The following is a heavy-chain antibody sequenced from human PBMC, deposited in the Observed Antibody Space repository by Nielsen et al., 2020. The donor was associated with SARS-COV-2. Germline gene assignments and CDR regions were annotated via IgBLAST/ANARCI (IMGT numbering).Heavy chain of an antibody. D-gene: IGHD6-19*01. V-gene: IGHV1-2*06. CDR2: INPNSGGT. Sequence: ASVKVSCKASGYTFTGYYMHWVRQAPGQGLEWMGRINPNSGGTNYAQKFQGRVTLTGDTSIDTAYMQLSRLRSDDTALYFCAGSSSGWYGILDYWGQGTLVTVSS. CDR1: GYTFTGYY. CDR3: AGSSSGWYGILDY. J-gene: IGHJ4*02.